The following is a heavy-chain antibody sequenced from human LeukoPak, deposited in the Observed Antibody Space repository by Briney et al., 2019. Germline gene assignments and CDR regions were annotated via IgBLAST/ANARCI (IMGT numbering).Heavy chain of an antibody. CDR3: LYTRALAPYGLDV. J-gene: IGHJ6*02. Sequence: GASVKVSCKASGGTFSSYTISWVRQAPGQGLEWMGRIIPILGIANYAQKFQGRVTITADKSTSTAYMVLSSLRSEDTAVYYCLYTRALAPYGLDVGGQGTRVPVPS. CDR1: GGTFSSYT. D-gene: IGHD6-13*01. CDR2: IIPILGIA. V-gene: IGHV1-69*02.